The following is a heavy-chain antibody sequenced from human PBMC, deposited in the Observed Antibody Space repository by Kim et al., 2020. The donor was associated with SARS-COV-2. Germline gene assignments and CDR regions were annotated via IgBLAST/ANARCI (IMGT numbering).Heavy chain of an antibody. V-gene: IGHV4-39*07. D-gene: IGHD6-13*01. CDR3: ARVGYSSSWYTYNWFDP. Sequence: LKSRVTIAGDTSENQFSLKLSSVTAADTAVYYCARVGYSSSWYTYNWFDPWGQGTLVTVSS. J-gene: IGHJ5*02.